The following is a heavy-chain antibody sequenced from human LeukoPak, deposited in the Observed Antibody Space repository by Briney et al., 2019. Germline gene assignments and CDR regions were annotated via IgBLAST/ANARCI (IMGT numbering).Heavy chain of an antibody. J-gene: IGHJ4*02. CDR3: ARVWVIGGAARAEKYFDS. Sequence: ASVKVSCKASGYTFTSYDINWVRQATGQGLEWMGWMNPNSGNTGYAQKFQGRVTMTRNTSISTAYMELSSLRSEDTAVYYCARVWVIGGAARAEKYFDSWGQGTLVTVSS. CDR2: MNPNSGNT. V-gene: IGHV1-8*01. D-gene: IGHD1-26*01. CDR1: GYTFTSYD.